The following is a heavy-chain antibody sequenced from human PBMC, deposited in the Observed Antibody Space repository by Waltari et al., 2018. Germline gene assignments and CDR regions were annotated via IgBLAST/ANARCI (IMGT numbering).Heavy chain of an antibody. V-gene: IGHV4-38-2*01. CDR2: IDHPGST. Sequence: QVQLQESGPGLVKPSETLSLICAVSASSISTDYYWGWFRQPPGKGLEWIGNIDHPGSTYYTPSLKSRVTISVDTSKNQFSRMLSAVTAADTATYYCARSTVTRYFDYWGQGTLVTVSS. CDR3: ARSTVTRYFDY. J-gene: IGHJ4*02. D-gene: IGHD4-4*01. CDR1: ASSISTDYY.